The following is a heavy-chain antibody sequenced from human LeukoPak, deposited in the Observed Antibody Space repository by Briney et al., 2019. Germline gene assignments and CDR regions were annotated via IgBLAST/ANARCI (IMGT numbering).Heavy chain of an antibody. CDR3: ARSMSGSREL. D-gene: IGHD1-26*01. CDR1: GFTFSNYE. V-gene: IGHV3-48*03. Sequence: GGSLRLSCAASGFTFSNYEMNWVRRAPGKGLEWVSYISSSGNTIYYADSVKGRFTISRDNAKNTLYLQMNSLSAEDTAMYYCARSMSGSRELWGQGTLVTVSP. CDR2: ISSSGNTI. J-gene: IGHJ4*02.